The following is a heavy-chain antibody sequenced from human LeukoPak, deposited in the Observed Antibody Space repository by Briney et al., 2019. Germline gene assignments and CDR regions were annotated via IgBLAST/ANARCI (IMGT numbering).Heavy chain of an antibody. CDR1: GGSLSSGSYY. CDR3: ARQRGYSGYDRSEYYFDY. D-gene: IGHD5-12*01. Sequence: PPETLSLTCTVSGGSLSSGSYYWGWLRQPPGKGLEWIGSIYYSESTYYNPSLKSRVTISVDTSKNQFSLKLSSVTAADTAVYYCARQRGYSGYDRSEYYFDYWGQGTLVTVSS. V-gene: IGHV4-39*01. J-gene: IGHJ4*02. CDR2: IYYSEST.